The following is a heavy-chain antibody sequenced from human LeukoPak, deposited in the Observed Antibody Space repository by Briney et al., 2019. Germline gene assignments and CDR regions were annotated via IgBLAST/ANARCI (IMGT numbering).Heavy chain of an antibody. J-gene: IGHJ4*02. CDR3: ARDGPQLELYYFDY. CDR2: ISYDGSNK. CDR1: GFTFSSYA. V-gene: IGHV3-30-3*01. D-gene: IGHD1-1*01. Sequence: PGGSLRLSCAASGFTFSSYAMHWVRQAPGKGLEWVAVISYDGSNKYYADSVKGRFTISRDNSKNTLYLQMNSLRAEDTAVYYCARDGPQLELYYFDYWGQGTLVTVSS.